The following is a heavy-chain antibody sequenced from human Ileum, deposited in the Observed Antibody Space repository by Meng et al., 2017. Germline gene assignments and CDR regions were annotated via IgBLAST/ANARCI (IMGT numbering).Heavy chain of an antibody. Sequence: GESLKISCAASEFSFSSHWMSWVRQAPGKGLEWVDNIKQDGSEGYYVDSVKGRYTISRDNAKNSLYLQMDNLGNEDTAVYYCAREGREGEHSGYWGQGTLVTVSS. CDR1: EFSFSSHW. CDR3: AREGREGEHSGY. V-gene: IGHV3-7*01. CDR2: IKQDGSEG. D-gene: IGHD3-16*01. J-gene: IGHJ4*02.